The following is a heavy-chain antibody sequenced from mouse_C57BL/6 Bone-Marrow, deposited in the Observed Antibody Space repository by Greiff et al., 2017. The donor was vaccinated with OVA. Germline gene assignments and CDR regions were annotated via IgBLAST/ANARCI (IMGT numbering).Heavy chain of an antibody. CDR2: ISYDGRN. CDR3: SRDLDYDVEYYAMDY. V-gene: IGHV3-6*01. CDR1: GYSITSGYY. Sequence: EVQLQQSGPGLVKPSQSLSLTCSVTGYSITSGYYWNWLRQFPGNQLEWMGYISYDGRNNYNPYLKNRISITRDTSKNQFFLMLNSVTTEDTATYYCSRDLDYDVEYYAMDYWGQGTSVTVSS. D-gene: IGHD2-4*01. J-gene: IGHJ4*01.